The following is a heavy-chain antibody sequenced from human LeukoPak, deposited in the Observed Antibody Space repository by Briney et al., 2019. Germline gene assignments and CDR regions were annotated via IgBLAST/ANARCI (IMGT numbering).Heavy chain of an antibody. Sequence: SVTLSLTCTVSGGSISSYYWSWIRQPPGKGLEWIGYIYYSGSTNYNPSLKSRVTISVDTSKNQFSLKLSSVTAADTAVYYCARGEGHYYYYYMDVWGKGTTVTVSS. V-gene: IGHV4-59*01. J-gene: IGHJ6*03. CDR3: ARGEGHYYYYYMDV. CDR1: GGSISSYY. CDR2: IYYSGST.